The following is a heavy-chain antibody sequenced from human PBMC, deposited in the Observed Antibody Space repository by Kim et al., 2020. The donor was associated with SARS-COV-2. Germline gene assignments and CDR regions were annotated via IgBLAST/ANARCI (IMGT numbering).Heavy chain of an antibody. CDR3: ARGAEDAPDEVTGYEYIWGSYHPFDY. CDR1: GCTFSSYA. Sequence: SVKVSCKASGCTFSSYAISWVRQAPGQGLEWMGGIIPIIGTANYAQKFQGRVTITADESTSTAYMELSSLRSEDTAVYYCARGAEDAPDEVTGYEYIWGSYHPFDYCGQGTLVTVSS. D-gene: IGHD3-16*02. J-gene: IGHJ4*02. CDR2: IIPIIGTA. V-gene: IGHV1-69*13.